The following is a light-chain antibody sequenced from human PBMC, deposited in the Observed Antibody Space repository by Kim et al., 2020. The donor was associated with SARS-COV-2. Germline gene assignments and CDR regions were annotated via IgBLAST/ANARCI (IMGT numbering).Light chain of an antibody. V-gene: IGLV2-14*03. Sequence: QSITISCTGTSSLVGNYNYVSWYQQHPDKAPKLIIYDVSYRPSGVSTRFCGSTSGNTASLTISVLQAASEADYCCTSYTGANTVVFGGGTKLTVL. CDR3: TSYTGANTVV. J-gene: IGLJ2*01. CDR1: SSLVGNYNY. CDR2: DVS.